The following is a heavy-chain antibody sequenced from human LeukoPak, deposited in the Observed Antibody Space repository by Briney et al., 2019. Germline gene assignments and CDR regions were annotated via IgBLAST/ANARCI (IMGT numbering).Heavy chain of an antibody. CDR2: ISVYNCNT. Sequence: ASVKVSCKASGYTFTSYGISWLRQAPAQGLAWMGWISVYNCNTNYAQKLQGRVTMTTDTSTSTAYLELRSLRSDDTAVYYCARGGLVRGSGWYGPHRPSYFDYWGQGTLVTVSS. V-gene: IGHV1-18*04. J-gene: IGHJ4*02. D-gene: IGHD6-19*01. CDR3: ARGGLVRGSGWYGPHRPSYFDY. CDR1: GYTFTSYG.